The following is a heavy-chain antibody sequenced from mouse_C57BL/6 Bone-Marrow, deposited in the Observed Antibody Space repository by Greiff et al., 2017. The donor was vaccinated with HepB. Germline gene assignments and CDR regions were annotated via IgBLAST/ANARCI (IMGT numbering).Heavy chain of an antibody. J-gene: IGHJ1*03. D-gene: IGHD1-1*01. CDR2: IYPGSGST. CDR1: GYTFTSYW. Sequence: QVQLQQSGAELVKPGASVKMSCKASGYTFTSYWITWVKQRPGQGLEWIGDIYPGSGSTNYNEKFKSKATLTVDTSSSTAYMQLSSLTSEDSAVYYCAKAVVSYFDVWGTGTTVTVSS. CDR3: AKAVVSYFDV. V-gene: IGHV1-55*01.